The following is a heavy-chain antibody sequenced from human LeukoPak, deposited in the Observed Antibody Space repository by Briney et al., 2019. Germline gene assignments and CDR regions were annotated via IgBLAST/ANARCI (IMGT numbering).Heavy chain of an antibody. CDR2: ISGSGGST. J-gene: IGHJ6*03. Sequence: GGSLRLSCSASGFSFSSYEMNWVRQAPGKGLEWVSAISGSGGSTYYADSVKGRFTISRDNSKNTLYLQMNSLRAEDTAVYYCAKEGYSYGPNYYYYYMDVWGKGTTVTISS. D-gene: IGHD5-18*01. CDR3: AKEGYSYGPNYYYYYMDV. V-gene: IGHV3-23*01. CDR1: GFSFSSYE.